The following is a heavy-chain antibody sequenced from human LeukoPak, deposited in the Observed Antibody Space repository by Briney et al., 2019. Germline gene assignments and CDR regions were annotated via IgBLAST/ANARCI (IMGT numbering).Heavy chain of an antibody. Sequence: GGSLRLSCASSGFIFSGHLMSWLGQAPGKGLEWVANINQGGSDKYYVDSVKGRFTISRDNANNLLYLQMNSLRGEDAAVYYCTRDRSRAEDDWGQGTLVTVSS. CDR2: INQGGSDK. CDR3: TRDRSRAEDD. D-gene: IGHD1-14*01. J-gene: IGHJ4*02. CDR1: GFIFSGHL. V-gene: IGHV3-7*03.